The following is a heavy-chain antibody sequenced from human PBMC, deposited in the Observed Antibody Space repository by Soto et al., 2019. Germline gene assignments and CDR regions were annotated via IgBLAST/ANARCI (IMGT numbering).Heavy chain of an antibody. J-gene: IGHJ6*02. CDR2: ISGSGGST. Sequence: LRLSCAASGFTFSSYAMSWVRQAPGKGLEWVSAISGSGGSTYYADSVKGRFTISRDNSKNTLYLQMNSLRAEDTAVYYCAKRLSSSWYNYYYGMDVWGQGTTVTVSS. CDR3: AKRLSSSWYNYYYGMDV. V-gene: IGHV3-23*01. CDR1: GFTFSSYA. D-gene: IGHD6-13*01.